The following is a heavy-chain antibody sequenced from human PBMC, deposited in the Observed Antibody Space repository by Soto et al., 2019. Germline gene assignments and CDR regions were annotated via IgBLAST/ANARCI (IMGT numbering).Heavy chain of an antibody. CDR1: GGSTSSYY. Sequence: PSETLSLTCTVSGGSTSSYYWNWIRQPPGKGLEWIGYIYHSGTTNYNPSLKSRVAISVDTSKNQFSLKLSSVTAADTAVYYCARMVEAGGNIFDFWGQGTLVTVSS. V-gene: IGHV4-59*01. J-gene: IGHJ4*02. CDR3: ARMVEAGGNIFDF. CDR2: IYHSGTT. D-gene: IGHD6-13*01.